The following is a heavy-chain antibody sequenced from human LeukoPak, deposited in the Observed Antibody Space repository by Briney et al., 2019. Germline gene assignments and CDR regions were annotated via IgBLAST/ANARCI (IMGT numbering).Heavy chain of an antibody. D-gene: IGHD3-9*01. CDR3: TRDLMDYDVSTGLHHYYMDV. CDR2: INNDGSST. CDR1: GFTFSSQW. V-gene: IGHV3-74*01. Sequence: GGSLRLSCAASGFTFSSQWMHWVRQAPGKGLVWVSLINNDGSSTSYADSGKGRFTISRDNAKNTLYLQMNTLRVEDTAVYYCTRDLMDYDVSTGLHHYYMDVWGQGTTVTVSS. J-gene: IGHJ6*02.